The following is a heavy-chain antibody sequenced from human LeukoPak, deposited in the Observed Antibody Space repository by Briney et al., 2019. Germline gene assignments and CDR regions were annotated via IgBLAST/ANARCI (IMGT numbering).Heavy chain of an antibody. CDR1: GYTFTGYY. CDR2: INPNSGGT. D-gene: IGHD2-2*01. J-gene: IGHJ4*02. CDR3: ATSYGGDCSSTSCYSY. V-gene: IGHV1-2*04. Sequence: ASVKVSCKASGYTFTGYYMHWVRQAPGQGLEWMGWINPNSGGTNYAQKFQGWVTMTRDTSISTAYMELSRLRSDDTAVYYCATSYGGDCSSTSCYSYWGQGTLVTVSS.